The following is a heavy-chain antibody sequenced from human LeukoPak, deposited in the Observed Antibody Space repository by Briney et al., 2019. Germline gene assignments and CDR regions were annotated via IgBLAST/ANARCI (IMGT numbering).Heavy chain of an antibody. Sequence: GGSLRLSCAASGFTFSSYSINWVRQAPGQGQELVSSISSSSSYIYYADSVKGRFTISRDNAKNSLYLQMNSLTAEDTAVYYCARALYSYGPNWFDPWGQGTLVTVSS. CDR3: ARALYSYGPNWFDP. D-gene: IGHD5-18*01. CDR1: GFTFSSYS. V-gene: IGHV3-21*01. J-gene: IGHJ5*02. CDR2: ISSSSSYI.